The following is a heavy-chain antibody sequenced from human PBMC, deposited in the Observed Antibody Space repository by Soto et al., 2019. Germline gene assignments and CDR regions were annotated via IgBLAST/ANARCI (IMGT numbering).Heavy chain of an antibody. V-gene: IGHV3-23*01. CDR1: GIAYISVA. J-gene: IGHJ4*01. CDR3: ARDRVVRGSGLTYFDY. CDR2: IWCSGSSK. D-gene: IGHD3-10*01. Sequence: CSASCGIAYISVAMGSLHKAPGKGLEWVSVIWCSGSSKYYADSVQGRFTISRDNSKNTLYLQMNSLRAEDTAVYFCARDRVVRGSGLTYFDYWGQGTLVTVSS.